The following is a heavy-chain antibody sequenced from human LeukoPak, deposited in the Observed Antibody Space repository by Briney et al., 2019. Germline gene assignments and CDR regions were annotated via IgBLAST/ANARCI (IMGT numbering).Heavy chain of an antibody. J-gene: IGHJ6*02. CDR3: ATIAAPDYYYYGMDV. Sequence: PGGSLRLSCAASGFTFSSYAMSWVRQAPGKGLEWVSAISGSGGSTYYADSVKGRFAISRDNSKNTLYLQMNSLRAEDTAVYYCATIAAPDYYYYGMDVWGQGTTVTVSS. V-gene: IGHV3-23*01. CDR2: ISGSGGST. D-gene: IGHD6-6*01. CDR1: GFTFSSYA.